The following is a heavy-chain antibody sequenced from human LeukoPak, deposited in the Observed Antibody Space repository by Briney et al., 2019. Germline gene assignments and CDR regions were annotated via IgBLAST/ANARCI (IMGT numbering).Heavy chain of an antibody. CDR3: ARDIFGVLFPHDAFYI. V-gene: IGHV3-33*01. J-gene: IGHJ3*02. Sequence: GGSLTLSCAASGFTFSKYGIHWVRQAPGKGLEWVAVIWYDGSNKYYAASVKGRFTISRDNSKNPLHLQMNSLRAEDTAVYSCARDIFGVLFPHDAFYIWGQGTMVTVSS. D-gene: IGHD3-10*02. CDR2: IWYDGSNK. CDR1: GFTFSKYG.